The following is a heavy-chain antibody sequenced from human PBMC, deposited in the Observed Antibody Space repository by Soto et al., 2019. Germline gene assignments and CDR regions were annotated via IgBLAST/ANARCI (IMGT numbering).Heavy chain of an antibody. Sequence: GGSLRLSCTASGFPFSSYSMNWVRQAPGKGLEWVSYISSSSSTIYYADSVKGRFTISRDNAKNSLYLQMNSLRDEDTAVYYCARDPGYSYGPPDSWSQGTLVTVSS. V-gene: IGHV3-48*02. D-gene: IGHD5-18*01. CDR2: ISSSSSTI. CDR3: ARDPGYSYGPPDS. CDR1: GFPFSSYS. J-gene: IGHJ4*02.